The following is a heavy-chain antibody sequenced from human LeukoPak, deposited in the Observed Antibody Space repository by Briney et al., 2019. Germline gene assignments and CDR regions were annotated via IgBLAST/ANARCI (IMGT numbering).Heavy chain of an antibody. CDR1: GGSTSSCNW. D-gene: IGHD1-26*01. CDR2: IYHSGST. CDR3: AGGTVGAPFSLLGY. V-gene: IGHV4-4*02. J-gene: IGHJ4*02. Sequence: PSETLSLTCAVSGGSTSSCNWWSGVRQAPGKGREGIGEIYHSGSTNYNPSLKSRVTMSVDTSKNQFSLKLSSVTAADTAVYYCAGGTVGAPFSLLGYWGQGTLVTVSS.